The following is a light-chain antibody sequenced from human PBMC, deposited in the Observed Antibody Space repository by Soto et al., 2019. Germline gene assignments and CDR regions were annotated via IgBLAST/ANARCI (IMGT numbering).Light chain of an antibody. CDR2: DVS. CDR1: SSDVGGYNY. V-gene: IGLV2-8*01. Sequence: QSALTQPPSASGSLGQSVTISCTGTSSDVGGYNYVSWYQQHPGKAPKLMIYDVSQRPSGVPDRFSGSKSGNTASLTVSGLQAEDEADYYCSSYAGSNNLVFGTGTQVTVL. J-gene: IGLJ1*01. CDR3: SSYAGSNNLV.